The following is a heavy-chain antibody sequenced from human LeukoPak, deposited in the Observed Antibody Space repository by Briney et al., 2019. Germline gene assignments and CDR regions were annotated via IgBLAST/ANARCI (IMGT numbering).Heavy chain of an antibody. CDR3: AKDLGTFDYMDV. CDR2: IWYDGSNK. Sequence: GGSLRLSCAASGFTFSSYGMHWVRQAPGKGLGWVAVIWYDGSNKYYADSVKGRFTISRDNSKNTLYLQMNSLRAEDTAVYYCAKDLGTFDYMDVWGKGTTVTVSS. J-gene: IGHJ6*03. CDR1: GFTFSSYG. V-gene: IGHV3-33*06. D-gene: IGHD3-16*01.